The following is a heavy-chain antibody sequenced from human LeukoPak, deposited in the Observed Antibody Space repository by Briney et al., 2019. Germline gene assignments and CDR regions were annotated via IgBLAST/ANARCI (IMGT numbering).Heavy chain of an antibody. Sequence: RASVKVSCKASGYTFTGYYMHWVRQAPGQGLEWMGWINPNSGGTNYAQKFQGRVTMTRDTSKNQFSLKLSSVTAADTAVYYCAREGTKDYGDYYFDYWGQGTLVTVSS. V-gene: IGHV1-2*02. D-gene: IGHD4-17*01. CDR1: GYTFTGYY. CDR3: AREGTKDYGDYYFDY. CDR2: INPNSGGT. J-gene: IGHJ4*02.